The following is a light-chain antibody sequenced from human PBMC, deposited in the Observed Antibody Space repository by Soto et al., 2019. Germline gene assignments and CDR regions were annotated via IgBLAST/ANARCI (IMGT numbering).Light chain of an antibody. V-gene: IGLV2-14*03. CDR3: SSYRASSTTHYV. CDR1: SSDVGGYNY. J-gene: IGLJ1*01. CDR2: DVS. Sequence: QSVLTQPASLSGSPGQSITISCTGTSSDVGGYNYVSWYQQHPGKGPKLMIYDVSNRPSGVSNRFSGSKSGNTASLTISGLQAEDESDYYCSSYRASSTTHYVFGPGTQLTVL.